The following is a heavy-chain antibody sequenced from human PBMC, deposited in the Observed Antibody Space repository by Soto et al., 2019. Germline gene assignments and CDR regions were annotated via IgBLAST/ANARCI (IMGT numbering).Heavy chain of an antibody. D-gene: IGHD1-26*01. CDR2: IYHSGNT. Sequence: VQLRQSGPGLVKPSGTLSLTCAVSGGSISSSNWWTWVRQAPGKGLEWIGEIYHSGNTYYNPSLQGRVNITVXXXNXXLSLKLTSVTAADTAVYYCATLPPRVVASLLPIPTWGQGTLVTVSS. CDR3: ATLPPRVVASLLPIPT. CDR1: GGSISSSNW. V-gene: IGHV4-4*02. J-gene: IGHJ5*02.